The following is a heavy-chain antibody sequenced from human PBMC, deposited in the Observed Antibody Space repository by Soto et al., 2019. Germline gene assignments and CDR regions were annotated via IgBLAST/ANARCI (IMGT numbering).Heavy chain of an antibody. CDR3: AKDEPYYDILTGYYRGDAFDI. J-gene: IGHJ3*02. CDR2: ISGSGGST. Sequence: PGWCLRLSCAASGFTFSSYAMSWVRQAPGKGLEWVSAISGSGGSTYYADSVKGRFTISRDNSKNTLYLQMNSLRAEDTAVYYCAKDEPYYDILTGYYRGDAFDIWGQGTMVTVSS. V-gene: IGHV3-23*01. CDR1: GFTFSSYA. D-gene: IGHD3-9*01.